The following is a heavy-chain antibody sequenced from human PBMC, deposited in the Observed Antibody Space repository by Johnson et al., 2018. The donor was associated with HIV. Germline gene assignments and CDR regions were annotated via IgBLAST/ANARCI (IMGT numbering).Heavy chain of an antibody. Sequence: VQLVESGGGVVQPGRSLRLSCAGYGFTFDDYAMHWVRQAPGKGLEWVSGISWNSGDIVYADSVKGRFTISRDNAKNSLYLQMNSLRAEDTALYYCAKTNGYLDAFDIWGQGTMVTVSS. V-gene: IGHV3-9*01. J-gene: IGHJ3*02. CDR3: AKTNGYLDAFDI. CDR1: GFTFDDYA. CDR2: ISWNSGDI. D-gene: IGHD5-24*01.